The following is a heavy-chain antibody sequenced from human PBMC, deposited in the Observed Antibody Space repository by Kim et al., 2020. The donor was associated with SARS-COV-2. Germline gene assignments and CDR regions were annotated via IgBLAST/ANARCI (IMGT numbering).Heavy chain of an antibody. J-gene: IGHJ5*02. CDR1: GFTFSSYD. Sequence: GGSLRLSCAASGFTFSSYDMHWVRQATGKGLEWVSAIGTAGDTYYPGSVKGRFTISRENAKNSLYLQMNSLRAGDTAVYYCARENYDILTGSTWFDPWGQGTLVTVSS. D-gene: IGHD3-9*01. V-gene: IGHV3-13*01. CDR3: ARENYDILTGSTWFDP. CDR2: IGTAGDT.